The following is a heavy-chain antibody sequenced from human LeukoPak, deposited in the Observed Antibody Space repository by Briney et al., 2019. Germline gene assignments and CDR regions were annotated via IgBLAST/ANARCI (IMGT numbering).Heavy chain of an antibody. Sequence: SETLSLTCTVSGGSISSSSYYWGWIRQPPGKGLEWIGSIYYSGSTYYNPSLKSRVTISVDTSENQFSLKLSSVTAADTAVYYCARQPYYYDSSGYWFDYWGQGTLVTVSS. J-gene: IGHJ4*02. D-gene: IGHD3-22*01. V-gene: IGHV4-39*01. CDR1: GGSISSSSYY. CDR2: IYYSGST. CDR3: ARQPYYYDSSGYWFDY.